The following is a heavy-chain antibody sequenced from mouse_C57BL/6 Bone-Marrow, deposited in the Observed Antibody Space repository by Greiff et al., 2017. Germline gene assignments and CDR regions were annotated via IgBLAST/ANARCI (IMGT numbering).Heavy chain of an antibody. CDR1: GFTFSDYY. J-gene: IGHJ1*03. CDR2: INYDGSST. V-gene: IGHV5-16*01. Sequence: EVQLVESEGGLVQPGSSMKLSCTASGFTFSDYYMAWVRQVPEKGLEWVANINYDGSSTYYLDSLKSRFIISRDNAKNILYLQMSSLKSEDTATYYCARGTVGDWYFDVWGTGTTVTVSS. CDR3: ARGTVGDWYFDV. D-gene: IGHD1-1*01.